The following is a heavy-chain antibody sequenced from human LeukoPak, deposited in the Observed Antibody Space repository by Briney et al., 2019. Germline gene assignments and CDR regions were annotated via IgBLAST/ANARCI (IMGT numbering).Heavy chain of an antibody. V-gene: IGHV5-51*01. CDR1: GYSFTSYW. D-gene: IGHD2-2*01. Sequence: GESLQISYKGSGYSFTSYWIGWVRQMPGKGLEWMGIIYPGDSDTRYSPSFQGQVTISADKSISTAYLQWSSLKASDTAMYYCARQNIVVVPAATNYYGMDVWGQGTTVTVSS. J-gene: IGHJ6*02. CDR2: IYPGDSDT. CDR3: ARQNIVVVPAATNYYGMDV.